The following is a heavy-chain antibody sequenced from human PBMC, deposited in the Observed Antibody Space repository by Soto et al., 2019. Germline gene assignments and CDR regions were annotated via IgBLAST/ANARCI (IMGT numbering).Heavy chain of an antibody. D-gene: IGHD3-3*01. J-gene: IGHJ4*02. V-gene: IGHV4-31*03. CDR1: GGSISSGGYY. CDR2: IYYSGST. Sequence: LSLTCTVSGGSISSGGYYWSWIRQHPGKGLEWIGYIYYSGSTYYNPSLKSRLTISVDTSKNQFSLILSSVTAADTAVYYCARSNGYYSDYWGQGTLVTVSS. CDR3: ARSNGYYSDY.